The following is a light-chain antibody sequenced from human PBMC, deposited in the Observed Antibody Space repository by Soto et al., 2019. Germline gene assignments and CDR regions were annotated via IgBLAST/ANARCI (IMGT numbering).Light chain of an antibody. J-gene: IGLJ2*01. Sequence: QSALTQPASVSGSPGQSITISCTGTSSDVGGYNYVSWYQQHPGKAPKLMIYEVSNRPSGVSNRFSGSKSGNTASLTISGLQAEDEADYYCSSYTSIRPVFCGGTKLTVL. CDR3: SSYTSIRPV. CDR2: EVS. V-gene: IGLV2-14*01. CDR1: SSDVGGYNY.